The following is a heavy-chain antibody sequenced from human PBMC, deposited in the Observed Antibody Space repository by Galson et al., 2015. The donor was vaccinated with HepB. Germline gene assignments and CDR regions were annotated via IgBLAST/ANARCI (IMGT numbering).Heavy chain of an antibody. D-gene: IGHD2/OR15-2a*01. CDR3: ARGTTPTAGSFDY. J-gene: IGHJ4*02. CDR2: IIPIFGTA. V-gene: IGHV1-69*06. CDR1: GGTFSSYA. Sequence: SVKVSCKPSGGTFSSYAISWVRQAPGQGLEWMGGIIPIFGTANYAQKFQGRVTITADKSTSTAYMELSSLRSEDTAVYYCARGTTPTAGSFDYWGQGTLVTVSS.